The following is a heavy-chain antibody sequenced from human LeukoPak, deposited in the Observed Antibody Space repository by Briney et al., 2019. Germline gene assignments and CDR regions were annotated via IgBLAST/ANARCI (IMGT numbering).Heavy chain of an antibody. CDR3: EREPSYDILTGYTKDAFDI. Sequence: PGGSLRLSCASSGSTFSSYSMNWVRHAPAKGLWWVSSIRSSSGYIYYAHSVKGRFAISRDNPKNSLYLQMNSLRAEDTAVYYCEREPSYDILTGYTKDAFDIWGQGTMVTVSS. V-gene: IGHV3-21*01. CDR2: IRSSSGYI. J-gene: IGHJ3*02. D-gene: IGHD3-9*01. CDR1: GSTFSSYS.